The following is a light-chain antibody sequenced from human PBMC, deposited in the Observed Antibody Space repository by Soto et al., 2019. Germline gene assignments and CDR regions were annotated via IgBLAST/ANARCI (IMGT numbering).Light chain of an antibody. CDR3: QQYGISSLT. Sequence: DIVLTQSPGTLYLSPGERAILSCRASQSVSSTSLAWYQQRPGQAPRLLIYHVSSRANGIPDRFSGSGSGTDFTLTISTLEPEDFAVYYCQQYGISSLTFGGGTRVEI. V-gene: IGKV3-20*01. CDR1: QSVSSTS. CDR2: HVS. J-gene: IGKJ4*01.